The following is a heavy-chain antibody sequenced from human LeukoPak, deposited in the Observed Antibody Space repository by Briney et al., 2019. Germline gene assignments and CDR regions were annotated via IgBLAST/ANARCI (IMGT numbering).Heavy chain of an antibody. Sequence: GGSLRLSCAASGFTFSSYWMSWVRQAPGKGLEWVANIKQEGSEKYYVDSAKGRFTISRDNANNSLYLQMNSLRAEDTAVYFCARVEQLVLLRYYYYYMDVWGKGTTVTVSS. CDR1: GFTFSSYW. CDR3: ARVEQLVLLRYYYYYMDV. V-gene: IGHV3-7*01. J-gene: IGHJ6*03. D-gene: IGHD6-6*01. CDR2: IKQEGSEK.